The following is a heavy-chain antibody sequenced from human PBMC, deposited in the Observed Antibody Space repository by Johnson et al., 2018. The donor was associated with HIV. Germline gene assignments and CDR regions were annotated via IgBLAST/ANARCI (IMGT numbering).Heavy chain of an antibody. CDR2: ISYDGSNK. J-gene: IGHJ3*02. CDR1: GFTFSSYA. V-gene: IGHV3-30*04. D-gene: IGHD1-26*01. CDR3: ARVRRREQKLDAFDI. Sequence: QVQLVESGGGVVQPGRSLRLSCAASGFTFSSYAMHWVRQAPGKGLAWVAVISYDGSNKYYADSVKVRFTISRDNSTNTLYLQMNSLRAEDTAVYYCARVRRREQKLDAFDIWGQGTMVTVSS.